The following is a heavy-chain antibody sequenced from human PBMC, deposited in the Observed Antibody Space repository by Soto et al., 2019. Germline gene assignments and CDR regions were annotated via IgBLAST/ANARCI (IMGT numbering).Heavy chain of an antibody. Sequence: GESLKISCKGSGYSFTSYWIGWVRQMPGKGLEWMGIIYPGDSDTRYSPSFQGQVTISADKSISTAYLQWSSLKASDTAMYYCARQPPSSTSNYYYGMDVWGQGTTVTV. J-gene: IGHJ6*02. V-gene: IGHV5-51*01. CDR3: ARQPPSSTSNYYYGMDV. CDR1: GYSFTSYW. D-gene: IGHD2-2*01. CDR2: IYPGDSDT.